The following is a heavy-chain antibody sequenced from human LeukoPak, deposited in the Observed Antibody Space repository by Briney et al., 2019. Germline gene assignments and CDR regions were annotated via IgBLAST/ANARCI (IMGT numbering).Heavy chain of an antibody. CDR2: INPSGGST. CDR3: ARAAAGYFYAFDI. V-gene: IGHV1-46*03. CDR1: GYTFTSYY. D-gene: IGHD6-13*01. Sequence: ASVKVSCKASGYTFTSYYMHWVRQAPGRGLEWMGIINPSGGSTSYAQKFQGRVTMTRDTSTSTVYMELSSLRSEDTAVYYCARAAAGYFYAFDIWGQGTMVTVSS. J-gene: IGHJ3*02.